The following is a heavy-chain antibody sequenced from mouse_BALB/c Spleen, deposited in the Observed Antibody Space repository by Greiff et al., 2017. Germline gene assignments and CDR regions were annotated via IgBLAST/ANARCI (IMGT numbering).Heavy chain of an antibody. CDR3: TRSSYGYDFAY. Sequence: VQLQQSGTVLARPGASVKMSCKASGYSFTSYWMHWVKQRPGQGLEWIGAIYPGNSDTSYNQKFKGKAKLAAVTSASTAYMELSSLTNEDSAVYYSTRSSYGYDFAYWGQGTLVTVSA. CDR2: IYPGNSDT. D-gene: IGHD2-2*01. J-gene: IGHJ3*01. V-gene: IGHV1-5*01. CDR1: GYSFTSYW.